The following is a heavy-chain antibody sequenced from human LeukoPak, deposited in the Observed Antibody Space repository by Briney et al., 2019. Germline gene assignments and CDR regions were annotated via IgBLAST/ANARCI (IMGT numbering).Heavy chain of an antibody. CDR3: AREEVPHGFDI. CDR1: GVSISTYY. CDR2: IYYSGST. Sequence: SETLSLTCTVSGVSISTYYWSWIRQPPGKGLEYIGYIYYSGSTNYNPSLQSRVTMSLDTSKNQFSLKLSSVTAADTAVYYCAREEVPHGFDIWGQGTMVTVSS. J-gene: IGHJ3*02. V-gene: IGHV4-59*01.